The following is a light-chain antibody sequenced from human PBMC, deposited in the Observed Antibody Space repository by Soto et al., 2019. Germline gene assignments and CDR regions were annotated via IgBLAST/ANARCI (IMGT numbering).Light chain of an antibody. CDR3: CSYAGSSIHV. J-gene: IGLJ1*01. CDR1: SSDVGSSNL. CDR2: EVS. V-gene: IGLV2-23*02. Sequence: QSALTHPASVSGSPGQSITFSCTGTSSDVGSSNLVSWYQQHPGKAPKLLIYEVSKRPSGVSNRFSGSKSGNTASLTTSGLQAEDEADYYCCSYAGSSIHVFGTGTKVTVL.